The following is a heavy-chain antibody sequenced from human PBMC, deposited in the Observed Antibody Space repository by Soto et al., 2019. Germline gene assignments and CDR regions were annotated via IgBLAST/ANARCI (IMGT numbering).Heavy chain of an antibody. V-gene: IGHV3-23*01. J-gene: IGHJ4*02. D-gene: IGHD2-15*01. Sequence: GGSLRLSCAASGFTFSSYAMSWVRQAPGKGLEWVSAISGSGGSTYYADSVKGRFTISRDNSKNTLYLQMNSLRAEDTAVYYCAKVDGYCSGGSCYLYYFDYCGQGTLVTVSS. CDR2: ISGSGGST. CDR1: GFTFSSYA. CDR3: AKVDGYCSGGSCYLYYFDY.